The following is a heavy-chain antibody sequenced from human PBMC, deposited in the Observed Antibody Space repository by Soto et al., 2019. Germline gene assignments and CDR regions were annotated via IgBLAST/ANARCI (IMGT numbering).Heavy chain of an antibody. CDR1: GGSITSSSYY. V-gene: IGHV4-39*01. D-gene: IGHD3-10*01. CDR2: IYYSGSN. Sequence: QLQLQESGPGLVKPSETLSLTCTVSGGSITSSSYYWGWIRQPPGKGLEWIGTIYYSGSNYYNPSLSSRVSISVDACKVQFSRNLSAVTAADTAVYYCGRHPHWLRGSGSELRLSWFDPWGQGTLVTVSS. CDR3: GRHPHWLRGSGSELRLSWFDP. J-gene: IGHJ5*02.